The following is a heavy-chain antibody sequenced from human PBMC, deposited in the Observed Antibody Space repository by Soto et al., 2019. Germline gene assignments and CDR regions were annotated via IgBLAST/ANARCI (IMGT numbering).Heavy chain of an antibody. D-gene: IGHD3-10*01. V-gene: IGHV3-11*01. CDR2: IDTSGSAI. J-gene: IGHJ4*02. CDR1: GFTFSDYY. CDR3: ARDLEKYGSGSFFAD. Sequence: QVQLVESGGGLVKPGGSLRLCCAASGFTFSDYYMSWIRQAAGKGLEWISSIDTSGSAIYYADSVQGRFTISRDNAKNSLYLQMNRLRAEDTAVYYCARDLEKYGSGSFFADWGQGTLVTVSS.